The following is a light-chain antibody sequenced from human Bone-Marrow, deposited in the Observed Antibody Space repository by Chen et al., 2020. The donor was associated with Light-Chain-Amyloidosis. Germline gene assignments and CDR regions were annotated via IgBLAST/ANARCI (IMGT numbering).Light chain of an antibody. CDR3: QQYGTSPLT. Sequence: EIVLTQSPGTLSLSPGEGANLSCIASLTISSNYLTGYQQKFGQAPRLLIYGSSSRATGIPARFTGSGSGTDFTLTINRLEPEDFARYYCQQYGTSPLTYGGGTKVEIK. J-gene: IGKJ4*01. CDR1: LTISSNY. CDR2: GSS. V-gene: IGKV3-20*01.